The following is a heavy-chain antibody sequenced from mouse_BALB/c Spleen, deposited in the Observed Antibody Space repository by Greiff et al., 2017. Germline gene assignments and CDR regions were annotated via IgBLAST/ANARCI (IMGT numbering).Heavy chain of an antibody. D-gene: IGHD2-4*01. CDR2: INPYNDGT. J-gene: IGHJ3*01. V-gene: IGHV1-14*01. CDR1: GYTFTSYV. CDR3: ARENYDYDFAY. Sequence: VQLKESDAELVKPGASVKISCKASGYTFTSYVMHWVKQKPGQGLEWIGYINPYNDGTKYNEKFKGKATLTSDKSSSTAYMELSSLTSEDSAVYYCARENYDYDFAYWGQGTLVTVSA.